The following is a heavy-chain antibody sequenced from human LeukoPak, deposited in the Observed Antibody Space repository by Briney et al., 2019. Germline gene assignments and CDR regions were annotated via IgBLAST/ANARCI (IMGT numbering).Heavy chain of an antibody. J-gene: IGHJ4*02. CDR3: ARGHTAAAGAEIDN. CDR2: IHLSGGST. V-gene: IGHV1-46*01. Sequence: AAVTVSFTASVYIFISYYMHWVRQPPGQGLEWMGIIHLSGGSTSEAQRFQGRVTMTRDTSTITVDMELSSLRSEDTAVYYCARGHTAAAGAEIDNWGQGTLVTFS. CDR1: VYIFISYY. D-gene: IGHD6-13*01.